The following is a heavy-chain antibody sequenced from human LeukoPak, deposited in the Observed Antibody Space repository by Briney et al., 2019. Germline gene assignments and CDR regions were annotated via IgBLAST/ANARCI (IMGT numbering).Heavy chain of an antibody. Sequence: PSETLSLTCAVYGGSFSGYYWNWIRQPPAQGKGLDGEINHSESPNYNPALKSRVTISVDTSKNQFSLHLSSVTAADTAVYYCATYSGSYSDWFDPWGQGTLVTVSS. CDR2: INHSESP. D-gene: IGHD1-26*01. CDR1: GGSFSGYY. V-gene: IGHV4-34*01. CDR3: ATYSGSYSDWFDP. J-gene: IGHJ5*02.